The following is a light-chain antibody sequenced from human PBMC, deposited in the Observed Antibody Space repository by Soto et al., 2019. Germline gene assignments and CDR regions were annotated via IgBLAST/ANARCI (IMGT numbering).Light chain of an antibody. CDR1: QSISSW. CDR2: DAS. V-gene: IGKV1-5*01. Sequence: DIQMTQSPSTLSASVGDRVTITCRASQSISSWLAWYQQKPGKAPKLLIYDASSLESGVPPRFSGSGSGTEFTLTISSLKPDDLATDYCQQYNSYPGTVGQGTKVESK. CDR3: QQYNSYPGT. J-gene: IGKJ1*01.